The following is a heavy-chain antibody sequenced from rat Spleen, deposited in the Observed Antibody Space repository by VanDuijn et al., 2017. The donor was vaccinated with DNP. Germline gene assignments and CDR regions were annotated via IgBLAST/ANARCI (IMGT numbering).Heavy chain of an antibody. Sequence: EVQLVESGGGLVQPGRSLKLSCIASGFTFSNHGMAWVRQAPTKGLEWVAYIGSAAYAPYYGDSVKGRFTISRDNAKSTLYLQMNSLRSEDMATYYCVRWNSGHFDYWGQGVMVTVSS. V-gene: IGHV5S13*01. J-gene: IGHJ2*01. D-gene: IGHD4-3*01. CDR2: IGSAAYAP. CDR3: VRWNSGHFDY. CDR1: GFTFSNHG.